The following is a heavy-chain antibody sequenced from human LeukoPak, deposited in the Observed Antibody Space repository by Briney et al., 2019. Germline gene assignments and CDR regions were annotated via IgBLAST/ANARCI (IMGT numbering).Heavy chain of an antibody. CDR1: GYTFTGYY. D-gene: IGHD2-15*01. CDR2: IIPILGIA. CDR3: ARGVAATASDHYYYGMDV. J-gene: IGHJ6*02. Sequence: SVKVSCKASGYTFTGYYMHWVRQAPGQGLEWMGRIIPILGIANYAQKFQGRVTITADKSTSTAYMELSSLRSEDTAVYYCARGVAATASDHYYYGMDVWGQGTTVTVSS. V-gene: IGHV1-69*04.